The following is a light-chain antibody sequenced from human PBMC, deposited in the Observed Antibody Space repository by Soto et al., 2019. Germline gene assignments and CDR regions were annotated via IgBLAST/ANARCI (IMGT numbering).Light chain of an antibody. Sequence: EIVLTQSPATLSLSPGERATLSCRASQSVSSYLAWYQQKPGQAPRLLIYDASNRATGIPARFSGSGSGTDFTLTISSLEPEDFAVYYRQQRSNWPPGTFGPGTKVDIK. V-gene: IGKV3-11*01. J-gene: IGKJ3*01. CDR2: DAS. CDR1: QSVSSY. CDR3: QQRSNWPPGT.